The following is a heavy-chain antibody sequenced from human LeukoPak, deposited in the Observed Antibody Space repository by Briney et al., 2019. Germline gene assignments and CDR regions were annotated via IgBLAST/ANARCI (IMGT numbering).Heavy chain of an antibody. CDR2: ISGSGGST. D-gene: IGHD3-22*01. CDR3: AKRSPTYYYDSSGYYAPFDY. Sequence: PGESLRLSCAASGFTFSSYAMSWVRQAPGKGLEWVSAISGSGGSTYYADSVKGRLTISRDNSKNTLYLQMNSLRAEDTAVYYCAKRSPTYYYDSSGYYAPFDYWGQGTLVTVSS. CDR1: GFTFSSYA. V-gene: IGHV3-23*01. J-gene: IGHJ4*02.